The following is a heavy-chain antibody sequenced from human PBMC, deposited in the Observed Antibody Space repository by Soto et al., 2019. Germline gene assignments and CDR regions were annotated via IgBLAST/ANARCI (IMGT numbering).Heavy chain of an antibody. Sequence: QVQLQQWGAGLLKASETLSLTCAVYGGSFSGYYWSWIRQPPGKGLEWIGEINHSGSTNYNPSLKSRVTLSVDTSTNQFSLQLSSVTAADTAVYSCARDYVVVAAAPYAFDIWGQGTMVTVSS. CDR2: INHSGST. V-gene: IGHV4-34*01. CDR3: ARDYVVVAAAPYAFDI. CDR1: GGSFSGYY. D-gene: IGHD2-2*01. J-gene: IGHJ3*02.